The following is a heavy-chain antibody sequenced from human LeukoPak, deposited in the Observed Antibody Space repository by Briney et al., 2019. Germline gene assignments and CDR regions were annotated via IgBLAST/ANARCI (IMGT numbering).Heavy chain of an antibody. CDR2: IYYSGST. Sequence: SQTLSLTCTVSGGSISSGDYYWSWIRQPPGKGLEWIGYIYYSGSTNYNPSLKSRVTISVDTSKNQFSLKLSSVTAADTAVYYCARELQYCSSTSCPFDYWGQGTLVTVSS. D-gene: IGHD2-2*01. V-gene: IGHV4-30-4*01. CDR3: ARELQYCSSTSCPFDY. CDR1: GGSISSGDYY. J-gene: IGHJ4*02.